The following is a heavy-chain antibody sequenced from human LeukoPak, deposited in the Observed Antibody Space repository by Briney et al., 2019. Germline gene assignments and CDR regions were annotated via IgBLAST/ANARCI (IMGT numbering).Heavy chain of an antibody. V-gene: IGHV4-59*11. J-gene: IGHJ4*02. CDR1: NGSISSHY. CDR2: IYFSGSD. CDR3: ARGGGWSPYYIDY. D-gene: IGHD6-19*01. Sequence: PSETLSLICVVSNGSISSHYWSWVRQSPEKGLEWLGYIYFSGSDNYNPSLKSRLTISIDTSKNQFSLTLSSVTAADTAVYYCARGGGWSPYYIDYWGRGTLVTVSS.